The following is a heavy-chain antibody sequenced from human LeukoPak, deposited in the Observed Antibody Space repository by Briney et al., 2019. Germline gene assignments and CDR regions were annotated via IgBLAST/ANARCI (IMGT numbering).Heavy chain of an antibody. CDR3: ARDNGAAGYYYRMDV. J-gene: IGHJ6*02. Sequence: GGSLRLSCAASGFTFTNYGMNWVRQAPGKGLEWVAIIWYDGSNKYYADSVKGRYTISRDNSKNTLYLQINSLRADDTAVYYCARDNGAAGYYYRMDVWGQGTTVTVSS. CDR1: GFTFTNYG. V-gene: IGHV3-33*01. CDR2: IWYDGSNK. D-gene: IGHD6-13*01.